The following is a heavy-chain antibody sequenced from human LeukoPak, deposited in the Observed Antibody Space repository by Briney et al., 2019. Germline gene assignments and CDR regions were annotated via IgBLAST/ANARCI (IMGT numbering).Heavy chain of an antibody. CDR2: IHYSGST. Sequence: SETLSLTCAVSGGSISSYYWSWIRQPPGKGLEWIGYIHYSGSTNYDPSLKSRVTISVDTSKNQFSLKLSSVTAADTAVYYCARHGRRYYDFWSGRDAFDIWGQGTMVTVSS. CDR3: ARHGRRYYDFWSGRDAFDI. J-gene: IGHJ3*02. CDR1: GGSISSYY. D-gene: IGHD3-3*01. V-gene: IGHV4-59*08.